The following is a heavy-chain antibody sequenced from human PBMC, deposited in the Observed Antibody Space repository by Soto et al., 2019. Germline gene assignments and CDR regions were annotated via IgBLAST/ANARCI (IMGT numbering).Heavy chain of an antibody. CDR3: AKGGLGSYDSSGYYEYYFDY. V-gene: IGHV3-23*01. CDR1: GFTFSSYA. J-gene: IGHJ4*02. Sequence: GGSLRLSCSASGFTFSSYAMSWVRQAPGKGLEWVSAISGSGGSTYYADSVKGRLTISRDNSKNTLYLQMNSLRAEDTAVYYCAKGGLGSYDSSGYYEYYFDYWGQGTLVTVSS. CDR2: ISGSGGST. D-gene: IGHD3-22*01.